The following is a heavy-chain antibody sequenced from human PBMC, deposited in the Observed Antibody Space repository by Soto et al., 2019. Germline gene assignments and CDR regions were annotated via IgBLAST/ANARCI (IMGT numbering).Heavy chain of an antibody. V-gene: IGHV1-2*04. CDR1: GYTFTGYY. Sequence: ASVKVSCKASGYTFTGYYMHWGRQAPGQGLKWMGWINPNSGGTNYAQKFQGWVTMTRDTSISTAYMELSRLRSDDTAVYYCARARSGFLSNYYYYYDMDVWGQGTTVTVSS. D-gene: IGHD3-3*01. J-gene: IGHJ6*02. CDR3: ARARSGFLSNYYYYYDMDV. CDR2: INPNSGGT.